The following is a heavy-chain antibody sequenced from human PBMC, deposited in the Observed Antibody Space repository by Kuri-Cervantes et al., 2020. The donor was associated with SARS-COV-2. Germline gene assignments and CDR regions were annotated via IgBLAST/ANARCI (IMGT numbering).Heavy chain of an antibody. CDR3: VRVAGEGPVYYYYMDV. Sequence: GGSLRLSCAASGFTVNSNFMIWVRQAPGKGLEWVSVVCSGVTTYYADSVKGRFTISRDNAKNSLYLQMNNLRGEDTAVYYCVRVAGEGPVYYYYMDVWGKGTTVTVSS. J-gene: IGHJ6*03. CDR1: GFTVNSNF. V-gene: IGHV3-66*01. CDR2: VCSGVTT.